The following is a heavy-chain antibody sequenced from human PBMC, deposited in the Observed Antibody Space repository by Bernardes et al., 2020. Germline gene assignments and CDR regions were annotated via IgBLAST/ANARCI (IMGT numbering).Heavy chain of an antibody. V-gene: IGHV3-48*02. Sequence: GGSLRLSCAASGFTFSSYSMNWVRQAPGKGLEWVSYISSSSSTIYYADSVKGRFTIYRDNAKNSLYLQMNSLRDEETAVYYCARVGGYDFWSGAHGMDVWGKGTTVTVSS. CDR3: ARVGGYDFWSGAHGMDV. CDR1: GFTFSSYS. D-gene: IGHD3-3*01. CDR2: ISSSSSTI. J-gene: IGHJ6*04.